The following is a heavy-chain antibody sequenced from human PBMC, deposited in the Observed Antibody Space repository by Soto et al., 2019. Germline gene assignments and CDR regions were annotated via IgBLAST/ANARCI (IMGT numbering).Heavy chain of an antibody. D-gene: IGHD4-17*01. J-gene: IGHJ4*02. Sequence: QLQLQESGPGLVKPSETLSLTCTVSGGSISSSSYYWGWIRQPPGKGLEWIGSIYYSGSTYYNPSLKSRVTISVDTSKNQFSLKLSSVTAADTAVYYCARLYGDYYFDYWGQGTLVTVSS. CDR1: GGSISSSSYY. CDR2: IYYSGST. CDR3: ARLYGDYYFDY. V-gene: IGHV4-39*01.